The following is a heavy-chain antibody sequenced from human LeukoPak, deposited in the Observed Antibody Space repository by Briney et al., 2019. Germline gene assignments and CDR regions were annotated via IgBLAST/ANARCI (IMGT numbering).Heavy chain of an antibody. CDR2: PYYSKST. J-gene: IGHJ4*02. CDR3: VRRSLAHWAEYISSWWEVHYVDY. CDR1: SGSTCSYS. Sequence: SETLSLTCSVSSGSTCSYSWMWQPQPPGKGLEGWGYPYYSKSTHYHPSLKSRTTITVDTSKNPFSLKLSSGTAASAAVYYSVRRSLAHWAEYISSWWEVHYVDYWGKGNLVTVSS. D-gene: IGHD6-13*01. V-gene: IGHV4-59*08.